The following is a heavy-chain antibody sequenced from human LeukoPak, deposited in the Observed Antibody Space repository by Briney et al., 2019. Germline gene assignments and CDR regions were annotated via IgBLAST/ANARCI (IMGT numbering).Heavy chain of an antibody. V-gene: IGHV1-18*01. D-gene: IGHD2-15*01. CDR3: ARGGYCSGGSCYITWFDP. J-gene: IGHJ5*02. CDR2: TSAYNGNT. CDR1: GYTFTSYG. Sequence: ASVKVSCKASGYTFTSYGISWVRQAPGQGLEWMGWTSAYNGNTNYAQKLQGRVTMTTDTSTSTAYMELRSLRSDDTAVYYCARGGYCSGGSCYITWFDPWGQGTLVTVSS.